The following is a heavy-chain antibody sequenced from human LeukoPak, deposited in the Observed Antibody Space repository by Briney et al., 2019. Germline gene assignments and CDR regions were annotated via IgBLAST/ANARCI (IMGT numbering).Heavy chain of an antibody. V-gene: IGHV3-30*02. CDR1: GFTFSSYG. CDR3: AKVTSPYYYYMDV. Sequence: GGSLRLSCAASGFTFSSYGMHWVRQAPGKGLEWVAFIRYDGSNKYYADSVKGRFTISRGNSKNTLYLQMNSLRGEETAVYYCAKVTSPYYYYMDVWGKGTTVTVSS. J-gene: IGHJ6*03. CDR2: IRYDGSNK.